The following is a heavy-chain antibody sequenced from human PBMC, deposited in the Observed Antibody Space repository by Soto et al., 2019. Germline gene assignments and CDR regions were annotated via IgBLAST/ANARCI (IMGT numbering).Heavy chain of an antibody. D-gene: IGHD2-2*01. V-gene: IGHV3-23*01. Sequence: GGSLRLSCAASGFTFSSYAMNWVRQAPGKGLEWVSVISGSGGSTYYADSVKGRFTISRDRSKNTLYLQMNSLRAEDTAVYYCARDFQPYCSSSSCSENWFDPWGQGTLVTVSS. CDR2: ISGSGGST. CDR3: ARDFQPYCSSSSCSENWFDP. J-gene: IGHJ5*02. CDR1: GFTFSSYA.